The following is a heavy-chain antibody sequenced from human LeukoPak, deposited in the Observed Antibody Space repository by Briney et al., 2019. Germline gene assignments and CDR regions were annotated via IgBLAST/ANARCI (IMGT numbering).Heavy chain of an antibody. Sequence: SETLSLTCTVSGGSISSSSYYWGWIRQPPGKGLEWIGSIYYSGSTYYNPPLKSRVPMSVDTSKNQFSLKLSSVSAADTAVYYCASLSIGCYWGQGTLVTVSS. V-gene: IGHV4-39*01. D-gene: IGHD3-22*01. CDR3: ASLSIGCY. CDR2: IYYSGST. CDR1: GGSISSSSYY. J-gene: IGHJ4*02.